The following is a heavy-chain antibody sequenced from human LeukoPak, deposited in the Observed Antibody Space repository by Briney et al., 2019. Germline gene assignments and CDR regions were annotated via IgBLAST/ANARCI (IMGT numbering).Heavy chain of an antibody. J-gene: IGHJ3*02. CDR2: IYYSGST. D-gene: IGHD3-22*01. CDR1: GGSISSYY. V-gene: IGHV4-59*01. Sequence: SETLSLTCTVSGGSISSYYWSWIRQPPGKGLEWIGYIYYSGSTNYNPSLKSRVTISVDTSKNQFSLKLSSVTAADTAVYYCVIAQYYYDPPGAFDIWGQGTMVTVSS. CDR3: VIAQYYYDPPGAFDI.